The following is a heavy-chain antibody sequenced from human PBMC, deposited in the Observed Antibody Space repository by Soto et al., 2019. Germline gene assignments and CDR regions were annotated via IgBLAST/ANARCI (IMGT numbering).Heavy chain of an antibody. CDR2: ISSSGEDT. CDR3: GSYSGDGGNPRNAFDV. J-gene: IGHJ3*01. Sequence: EVQLTESGGGLVQPGGSLRLSCATSGFTFSANAMTWVRQAPGKGLEWVSSISSSGEDTYYADSGRGRFTVSRANFRAALSLHMHGLRAEETAIYYSGSYSGDGGNPRNAFDVWGQATMVTVSS. V-gene: IGHV3-23*01. D-gene: IGHD2-15*01. CDR1: GFTFSANA.